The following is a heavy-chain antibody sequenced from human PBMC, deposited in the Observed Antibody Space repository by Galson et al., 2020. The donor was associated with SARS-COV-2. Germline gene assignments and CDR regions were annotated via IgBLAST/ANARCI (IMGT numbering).Heavy chain of an antibody. CDR2: IYYSGST. V-gene: IGHV4-39*07. J-gene: IGHJ5*02. Sequence: SETLSLTCTVSGGSISSSSYYWGWIRQPPGKGLEWIGSIYYSGSTYYNPSLKSRVTISVDTSKNQFSLKLSSVTAADTAVYYCARDRAVVVAWDWFDPWGQGTLVTVSS. CDR1: GGSISSSSYY. D-gene: IGHD2-21*01. CDR3: ARDRAVVVAWDWFDP.